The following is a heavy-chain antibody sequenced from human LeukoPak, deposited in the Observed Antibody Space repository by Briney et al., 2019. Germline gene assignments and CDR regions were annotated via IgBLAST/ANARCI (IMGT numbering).Heavy chain of an antibody. CDR2: IHQDGSKT. V-gene: IGHV3-7*01. J-gene: IGHJ5*02. D-gene: IGHD5-18*01. Sequence: PGGSLRLSCTASGFTFRDHWMSWVRQAPGRGLEWVANIHQDGSKTYYVDSVTGRFTISRDNAKNSLYLQMNNLRVEDTAVYYCARAPPLSYGIYHFDPWGQGTLVTVSS. CDR1: GFTFRDHW. CDR3: ARAPPLSYGIYHFDP.